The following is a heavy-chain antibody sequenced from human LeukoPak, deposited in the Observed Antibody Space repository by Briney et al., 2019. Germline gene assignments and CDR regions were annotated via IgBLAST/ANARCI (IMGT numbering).Heavy chain of an antibody. CDR1: GFAFSNSW. V-gene: IGHV3-7*01. Sequence: GGSLRLSCVASGFAFSNSWMNWVRQAPGKGLEWVANINQNGSEKYYVDSVKGRFTISRDNAKNSLYLQMNSLRAEDTAVYYCARSDLSLVWGKGTTVTVSS. D-gene: IGHD2-21*02. J-gene: IGHJ6*04. CDR3: ARSDLSLV. CDR2: INQNGSEK.